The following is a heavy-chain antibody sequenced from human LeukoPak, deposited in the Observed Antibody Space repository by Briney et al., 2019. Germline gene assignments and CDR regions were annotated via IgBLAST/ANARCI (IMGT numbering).Heavy chain of an antibody. J-gene: IGHJ4*02. CDR2: INPNSGGT. D-gene: IGHD3-22*01. CDR1: GYTFTGYY. CDR3: ARERDDSSGYRLDY. V-gene: IGHV1-2*02. Sequence: ASVKVSCKASGYTFTGYYMHWVRQAPGQGLEWMGWINPNSGGTNYAQKFQGRVTMTRDTSISTAYMELSRLRSDDTAVYHCARERDDSSGYRLDYWGQGTLVTVSS.